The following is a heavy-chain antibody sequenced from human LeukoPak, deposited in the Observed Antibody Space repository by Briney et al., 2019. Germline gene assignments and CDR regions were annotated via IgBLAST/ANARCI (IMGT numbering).Heavy chain of an antibody. D-gene: IGHD1-26*01. CDR2: IYYSGGT. Sequence: SETLSLTCTVSGGSISSHYWSWIRQPPGKGLEWIGYIYYSGGTNYNPSLKSRVTISVDTSKNQFSLKLSSVTAADTAVYYCARTIVGAIDYYFDYWGQGTLVTVSS. CDR1: GGSISSHY. J-gene: IGHJ4*02. V-gene: IGHV4-59*11. CDR3: ARTIVGAIDYYFDY.